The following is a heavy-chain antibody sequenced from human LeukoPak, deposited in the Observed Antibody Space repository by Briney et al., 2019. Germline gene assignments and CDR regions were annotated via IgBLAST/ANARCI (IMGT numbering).Heavy chain of an antibody. Sequence: GGSLRLSCAASGFTFSRYWMSWVRQAPGKGLEWVANIKQDGSEKYYVDSVKGRFTISRDNAKNSLYLQMNSLRAEDTAVYYWAREAEGRFLERSIEQAGGGQGTLVTVSS. CDR3: AREAEGRFLERSIEQAG. J-gene: IGHJ4*02. CDR2: IKQDGSEK. CDR1: GFTFSRYW. V-gene: IGHV3-7*01. D-gene: IGHD3-3*01.